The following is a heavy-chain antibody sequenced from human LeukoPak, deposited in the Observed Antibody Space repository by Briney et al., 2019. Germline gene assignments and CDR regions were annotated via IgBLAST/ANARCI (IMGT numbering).Heavy chain of an antibody. CDR2: IYYSGST. CDR1: GGSISSYY. CDR3: ARDPGGYFDY. D-gene: IGHD3-16*01. V-gene: IGHV4-59*01. J-gene: IGHJ4*02. Sequence: SETLSLTCTVSGGSISSYYWSWIRQPPGKGLEWIGYIYYSGSTNHNPSLKSRVTISVDTSKNQFSLKLSSVTAADTAVYYCARDPGGYFDYWGQGTLVTVSS.